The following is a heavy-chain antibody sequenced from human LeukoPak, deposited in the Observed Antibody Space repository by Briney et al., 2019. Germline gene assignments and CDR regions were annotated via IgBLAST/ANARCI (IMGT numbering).Heavy chain of an antibody. J-gene: IGHJ4*02. CDR2: ISGSGGST. CDR1: GFTFSSYA. Sequence: PGGSLRLSCAASGFTFSSYAMSWVRQAPGKGLEWVSAISGSGGSTYYADSVKGRFTISRDNSKNTLYLQMNSLRAEDTAVYYCAKDPQVCSSTSCSNSGEIFDYWGQGTLVTVSS. V-gene: IGHV3-23*01. CDR3: AKDPQVCSSTSCSNSGEIFDY. D-gene: IGHD2-2*01.